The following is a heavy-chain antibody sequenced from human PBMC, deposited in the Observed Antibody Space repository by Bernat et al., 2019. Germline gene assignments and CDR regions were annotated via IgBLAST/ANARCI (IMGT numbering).Heavy chain of an antibody. CDR3: ARHDPMLESGCSPTVDY. V-gene: IGHV4-39*01. CDR1: GGSISSSSYY. Sequence: QLQLQESGPGLVKPSETLSLTCTVSGGSISSSSYYWGWIRQPPGKGLEWIGSIYYSGSTYYNPSLKSRVTISVDTSKNQFSLKLSSVTAADTAVYYCARHDPMLESGCSPTVDYGGQGTLVTVSS. D-gene: IGHD1-26*01. J-gene: IGHJ4*02. CDR2: IYYSGST.